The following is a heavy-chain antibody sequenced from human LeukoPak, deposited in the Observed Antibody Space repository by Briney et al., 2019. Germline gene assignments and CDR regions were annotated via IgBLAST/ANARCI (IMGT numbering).Heavy chain of an antibody. CDR3: ARESSTAMVTTYYYGMDV. CDR2: ISGSGGST. Sequence: PSETLSLTCAVYGGSFSGYYWSWIRQPPGKGLEWVSAISGSGGSTYYADSVKGRFTISRDNAKNSLYLQMNSLRAEDTAVYYCARESSTAMVTTYYYGMDVWGQGTTVTVSS. J-gene: IGHJ6*02. V-gene: IGHV3-11*01. CDR1: GGSFSGYY. D-gene: IGHD5-18*01.